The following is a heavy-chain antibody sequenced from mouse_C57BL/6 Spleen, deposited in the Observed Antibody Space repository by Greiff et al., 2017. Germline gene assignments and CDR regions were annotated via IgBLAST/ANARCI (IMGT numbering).Heavy chain of an antibody. Sequence: QVQLQQSGPELVKPGASVKISCKASGYAFSSSWMNWVKQRPGKSLEWIGRIYPGDGDTNYNGKFKGKATLTADKSSSTAYMQLSSLTSEDSAVYFCARSDYYGSSYVGFAYWGQGTLVTVSA. CDR1: GYAFSSSW. V-gene: IGHV1-82*01. D-gene: IGHD1-1*01. CDR3: ARSDYYGSSYVGFAY. CDR2: IYPGDGDT. J-gene: IGHJ3*01.